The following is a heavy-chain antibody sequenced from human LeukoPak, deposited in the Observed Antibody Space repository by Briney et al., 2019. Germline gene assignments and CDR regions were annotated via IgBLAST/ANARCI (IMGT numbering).Heavy chain of an antibody. J-gene: IGHJ6*02. CDR1: GGSISSSSYY. CDR3: ARNYGGAYYYYGMDV. V-gene: IGHV4-39*07. Sequence: PSETLSLTCTVXGGSISSSSYYWGWIRQPPGKGLEWIGSIYYSGSTYYNPSLKSRVTISVDTSKNQFSLKLSSVTAADTAVYYCARNYGGAYYYYGMDVWGQGTTVTVSS. CDR2: IYYSGST. D-gene: IGHD4-23*01.